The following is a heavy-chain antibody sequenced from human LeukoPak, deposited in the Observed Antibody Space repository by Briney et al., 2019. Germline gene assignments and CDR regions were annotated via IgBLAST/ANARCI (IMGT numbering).Heavy chain of an antibody. V-gene: IGHV3-23*01. CDR1: GFTFSSYP. CDR3: ATSSGWYPKYFDY. J-gene: IGHJ4*02. D-gene: IGHD6-19*01. Sequence: GGSLRLSCAASGFTFSSYPMSWVRQAPGKGLEWVSAIGGSGGDTYYADSVKGRFTISRDNSKNTLYLQMNSLRAEDTAVYYCATSSGWYPKYFDYWGQGTLITVSS. CDR2: IGGSGGDT.